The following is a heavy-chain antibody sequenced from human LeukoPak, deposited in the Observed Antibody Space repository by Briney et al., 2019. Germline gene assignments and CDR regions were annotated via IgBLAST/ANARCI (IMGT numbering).Heavy chain of an antibody. CDR2: INPNGGGT. CDR1: GNTFTGYY. CDR3: ARGTGAPNYFDY. Sequence: ASVKVSFKASGNTFTGYYIHWVRQAPGQGLEWMAWINPNGGGTNYAQKFQGGVAVTRDSSISTAYMELSGLTSDDTAVFYCARGTGAPNYFDYWGQGTLVTVSS. V-gene: IGHV1-2*02. J-gene: IGHJ4*02. D-gene: IGHD7-27*01.